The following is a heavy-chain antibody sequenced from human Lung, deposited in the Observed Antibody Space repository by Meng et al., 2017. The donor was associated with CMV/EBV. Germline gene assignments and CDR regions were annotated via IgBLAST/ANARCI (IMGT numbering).Heavy chain of an antibody. CDR1: GGPFSGYY. Sequence: ESLKISCAVYGGPFSGYYWSWIRQPPGKGLEWIGEINHSGSTNYNPSLKSRVTISVDTSKNQFSLKLSSVTAADTAVYYCARGKSSGLITPLRGGSRPFDPSGHGTLVTVSS. CDR2: INHSGST. V-gene: IGHV4-34*01. CDR3: ARGKSSGLITPLRGGSRPFDP. D-gene: IGHD3-10*01. J-gene: IGHJ5*02.